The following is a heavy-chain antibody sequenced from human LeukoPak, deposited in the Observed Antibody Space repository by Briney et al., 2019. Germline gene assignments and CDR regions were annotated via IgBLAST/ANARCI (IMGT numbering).Heavy chain of an antibody. Sequence: PGGSLRLSCAASGFTFDNYGINWVRQAPGKGLEWVAFIRYDGSNKYYADSVKGRFTISRDNSKNTLYLQMNSLRAEDTAVYYCAKVDSSGWLGYYYYYMDVWGKGTTVTISS. CDR1: GFTFDNYG. CDR3: AKVDSSGWLGYYYYYMDV. J-gene: IGHJ6*03. D-gene: IGHD6-19*01. CDR2: IRYDGSNK. V-gene: IGHV3-30*02.